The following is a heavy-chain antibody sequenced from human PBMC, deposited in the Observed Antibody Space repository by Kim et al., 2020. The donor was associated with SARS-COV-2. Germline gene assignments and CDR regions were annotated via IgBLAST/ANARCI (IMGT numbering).Heavy chain of an antibody. CDR1: GYTFTTYN. Sequence: ASVKVSCKASGYTFTTYNIQWVRQAPGQGLEWMGWINSGNGNTKYSQKFQGKVSITRDTSASTAYMELSSLGSEDTAIYYCVTGGGHAWGQGTLVTVSS. D-gene: IGHD5-12*01. CDR2: INSGNGNT. V-gene: IGHV1-3*04. J-gene: IGHJ4*02. CDR3: VTGGGHA.